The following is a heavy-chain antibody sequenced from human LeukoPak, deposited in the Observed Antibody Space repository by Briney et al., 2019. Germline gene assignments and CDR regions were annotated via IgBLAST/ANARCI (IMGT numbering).Heavy chain of an antibody. CDR1: GFIVSSNY. Sequence: GGSLRLSCAASGFIVSSNYMSWVRQAPGKGLEWVSAISGSGGSTYYADSVKGRFTISRDNSKNTLYLQMNSLRAEDTAVYYCATYSSGWYGGFDYWGQGTLVTVSS. J-gene: IGHJ4*02. V-gene: IGHV3-23*01. CDR3: ATYSSGWYGGFDY. CDR2: ISGSGGST. D-gene: IGHD6-19*01.